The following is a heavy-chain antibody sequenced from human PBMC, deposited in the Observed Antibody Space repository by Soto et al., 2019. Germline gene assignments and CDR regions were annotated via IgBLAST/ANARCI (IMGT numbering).Heavy chain of an antibody. J-gene: IGHJ3*02. Sequence: GGSLRLSCAASGFTFSSYGMHWVRQAPGKGLEWVAVIWYDGSNKYYAESVKGRFTISRDNSKNTLYLQMNSLRAEDTAVYYCAREPFVPNDKRAFDMWGQGTRVTVSS. CDR1: GFTFSSYG. CDR3: AREPFVPNDKRAFDM. V-gene: IGHV3-33*01. D-gene: IGHD2-8*01. CDR2: IWYDGSNK.